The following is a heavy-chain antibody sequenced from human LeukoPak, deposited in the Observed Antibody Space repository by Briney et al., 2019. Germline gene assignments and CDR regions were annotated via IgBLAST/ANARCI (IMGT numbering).Heavy chain of an antibody. CDR2: ISWNSGSI. CDR3: ARGPSGYHNT. CDR1: GFTFDDYA. J-gene: IGHJ4*02. V-gene: IGHV3-9*01. Sequence: GGSLRLSCAASGFTFDDYAMHWVRQAPGKGLEWVSGISWNSGSIGYADSVKGRFTISRDNAKNTLNLQMNSLRAEDTAVYYCARGPSGYHNTGGQGTLVTVSS. D-gene: IGHD5-12*01.